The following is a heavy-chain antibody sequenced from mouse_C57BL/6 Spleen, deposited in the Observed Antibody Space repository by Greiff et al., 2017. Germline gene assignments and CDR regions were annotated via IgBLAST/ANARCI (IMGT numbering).Heavy chain of an antibody. V-gene: IGHV1-80*01. CDR2: IYPGDGDT. CDR1: GYAFSSYW. J-gene: IGHJ1*03. D-gene: IGHD1-1*01. Sequence: QVQLKESGAELVKPGASVKISCKASGYAFSSYWMNWVKQRPGKGLEWIGQIYPGDGDTNYNGKFKGKATLTADKSSSTAYMQLSSLTSEDSAVYFCARDHYGSRYFDVWGTGTTVTVSS. CDR3: ARDHYGSRYFDV.